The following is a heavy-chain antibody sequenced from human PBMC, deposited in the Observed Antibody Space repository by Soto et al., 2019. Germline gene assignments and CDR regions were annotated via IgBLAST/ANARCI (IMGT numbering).Heavy chain of an antibody. CDR3: ASGKTRTARPSLRYYYYGLDV. Sequence: LSLPCTIYGGSFSGYYWSWIRQPPGKGLEWIGEINHSGSTNYSPSLKRRVSISVDTSKDKFSLNLSSVTAADTAVYYCASGKTRTARPSLRYYYYGLDVWGQGTTVTVSS. J-gene: IGHJ6*02. CDR2: INHSGST. V-gene: IGHV4-34*01. D-gene: IGHD6-6*01. CDR1: GGSFSGYY.